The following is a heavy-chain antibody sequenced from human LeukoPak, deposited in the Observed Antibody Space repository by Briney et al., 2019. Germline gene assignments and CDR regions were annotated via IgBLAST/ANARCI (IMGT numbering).Heavy chain of an antibody. CDR2: ISYDGSNK. CDR3: ATSSIAARPEFDY. V-gene: IGHV3-30-3*01. CDR1: GFTFSSYA. Sequence: GGSLRLSCAASGFTFSSYAMHWVRQAPGKGLEWVAVISYDGSNKYYADSVKGRFTISRDNSKNTLYLQMNSLRAEDTAVYYCATSSIAARPEFDYWGQGTLVTVSS. J-gene: IGHJ4*02. D-gene: IGHD6-6*01.